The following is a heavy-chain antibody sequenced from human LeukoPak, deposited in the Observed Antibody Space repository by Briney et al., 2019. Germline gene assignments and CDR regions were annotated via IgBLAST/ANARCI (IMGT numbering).Heavy chain of an antibody. CDR1: GFSFSDNY. V-gene: IGHV3-72*01. D-gene: IGHD3-10*01. CDR3: AREYYCRLDY. Sequence: GGSLRLSRAAPGFSFSDNYMDWVRPAPGKGLEWVGRIRNKANSYTTDYAASVRGRFTISRDDSKNSLYLEMNSLKTEDTAVYYCAREYYCRLDYWGRGTLVTVSS. CDR2: IRNKANSYTT. J-gene: IGHJ4*02.